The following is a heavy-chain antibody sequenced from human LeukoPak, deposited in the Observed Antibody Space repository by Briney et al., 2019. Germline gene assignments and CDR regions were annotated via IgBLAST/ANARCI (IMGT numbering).Heavy chain of an antibody. CDR2: IRYDGSNK. CDR1: GFTFSSYG. J-gene: IGHJ4*02. Sequence: QAGGSLRLSCAASGFTFSSYGMHWVRQAPGKGLEWVAFIRYDGSNKYYADSVKGRFTTSRDNSKNTLYLQMNSLRAEDTAVYYCAKARGTDYSNYVRKFAFDYWGQGTLVTVSS. V-gene: IGHV3-30*02. D-gene: IGHD4-11*01. CDR3: AKARGTDYSNYVRKFAFDY.